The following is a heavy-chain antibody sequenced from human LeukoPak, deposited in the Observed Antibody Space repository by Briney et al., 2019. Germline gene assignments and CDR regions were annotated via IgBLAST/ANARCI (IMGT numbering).Heavy chain of an antibody. CDR1: GGSISSYY. Sequence: SETLSLTCTVSGGSISSYYWNWIRQPAGKGLEWIGRIYTSGSTNYNPSLKSRVTMSVDTSKNQFSLKLSSVTAADTAVYYCARRPVAVDLDGHYYYYMDVWGKGTTVTVSS. V-gene: IGHV4-4*07. CDR2: IYTSGST. D-gene: IGHD6-19*01. CDR3: ARRPVAVDLDGHYYYYMDV. J-gene: IGHJ6*03.